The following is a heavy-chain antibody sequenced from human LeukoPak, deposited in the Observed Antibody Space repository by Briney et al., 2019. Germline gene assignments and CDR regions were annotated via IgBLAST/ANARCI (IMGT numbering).Heavy chain of an antibody. CDR2: ISGSGGST. V-gene: IGHV3-23*01. CDR1: GFTFSSYA. D-gene: IGHD6-19*01. Sequence: PGGSLRLSCAASGFTFSSYAMSWVRQAPGKGLEWVSAISGSGGSTYYADSVKGRFTISRDNSKNTLYLQMNSLRAEDTDVYSCAKDSSSGWYSVNDYWGKGTLVTVSS. CDR3: AKDSSSGWYSVNDY. J-gene: IGHJ4*02.